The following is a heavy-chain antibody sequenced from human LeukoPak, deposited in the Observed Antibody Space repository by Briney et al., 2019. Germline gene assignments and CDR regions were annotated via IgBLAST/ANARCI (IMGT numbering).Heavy chain of an antibody. J-gene: IGHJ4*02. CDR2: IYYSGST. CDR1: GGSISSSSYY. V-gene: IGHV4-39*07. CDR3: ARVSTRFSLIVVVGYYFDY. D-gene: IGHD3-22*01. Sequence: SETLSLTCTVSGGSISSSSYYWGWIRQPPGKGLEWIGSIYYSGSTYYNPSLKSRITISVDTSKNQFSLKLSSVTAADTAVYYCARVSTRFSLIVVVGYYFDYWGQGTLVTVSS.